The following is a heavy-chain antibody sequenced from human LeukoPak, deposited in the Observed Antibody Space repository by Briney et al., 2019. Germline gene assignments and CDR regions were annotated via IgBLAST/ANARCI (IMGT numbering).Heavy chain of an antibody. CDR2: INHSGST. CDR3: ARARGNYDFWSGYYRPSPYFDY. Sequence: PSETLSLTCAVYGGSFSGYYWSWIHQPPGKGLEWIGEINHSGSTNYNPSLKSRVTISVDTSKNQFSLKLSSVTAADTAVYYCARARGNYDFWSGYYRPSPYFDYWGQGTLVTVSS. CDR1: GGSFSGYY. V-gene: IGHV4-34*01. J-gene: IGHJ4*02. D-gene: IGHD3-3*01.